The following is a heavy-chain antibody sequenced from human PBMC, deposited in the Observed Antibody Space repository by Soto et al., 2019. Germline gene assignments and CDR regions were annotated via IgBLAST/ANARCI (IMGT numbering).Heavy chain of an antibody. D-gene: IGHD2-8*01. CDR3: ASPYCTNGVCYHFDY. Sequence: SETLSLTCTVSGGSISSGDYYWSWIRQPPGKGLEWIGYIYYSGSTYYNPSLKSRVTISVDTSKNQFSLKLSSVTAADTAVYYCASPYCTNGVCYHFDYWGQGTLVTVSS. J-gene: IGHJ4*02. CDR2: IYYSGST. V-gene: IGHV4-30-4*01. CDR1: GGSISSGDYY.